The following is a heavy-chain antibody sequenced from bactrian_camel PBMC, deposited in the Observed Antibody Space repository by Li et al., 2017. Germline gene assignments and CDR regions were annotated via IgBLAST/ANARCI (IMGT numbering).Heavy chain of an antibody. Sequence: QLVESGGGSVQAGGSLRLSCAASGYTYNRNCMAWFRQAPGKEREGVARIATGSGNTYYADSVKGRFTISQDNAKNTVYLQMNSLKLEDTAMYYCAARGPYCYTKLSVRDFTYWGQGTQVTVS. CDR1: GYTYNRNC. V-gene: IGHV3S25*01. D-gene: IGHD2*01. CDR2: IATGSGNT. CDR3: AARGPYCYTKLSVRDFTY. J-gene: IGHJ6*01.